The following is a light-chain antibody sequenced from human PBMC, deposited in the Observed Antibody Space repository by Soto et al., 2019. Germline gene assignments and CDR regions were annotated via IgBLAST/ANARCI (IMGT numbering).Light chain of an antibody. CDR3: HQSYSTPPT. CDR1: QSISSS. CDR2: AAS. J-gene: IGKJ4*01. V-gene: IGKV1-39*01. Sequence: DIQMTQSPSSLSASVGDRLTITCRAGQSISSSLNWYQQKPGKAPELLIYAASSLQSGVPSRFSGSGSGTDFTLTISSLRPEDFATYYCHQSYSTPPTFGGGTRVEI.